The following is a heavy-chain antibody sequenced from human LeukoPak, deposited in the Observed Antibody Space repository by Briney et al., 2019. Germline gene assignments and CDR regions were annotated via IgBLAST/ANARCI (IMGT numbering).Heavy chain of an antibody. CDR3: ATGLAGSTYYIDY. J-gene: IGHJ4*02. CDR2: FDPEDGET. Sequence: ASVKVSCKASGYTFTGYYMHWVRQAPGKGLEWMGGFDPEDGETIYAQKFQGRVTMTEDTSTDTAYMELSSLRSEDTAVYYCATGLAGSTYYIDYWGQGTLVTVSS. CDR1: GYTFTGYY. V-gene: IGHV1-24*01.